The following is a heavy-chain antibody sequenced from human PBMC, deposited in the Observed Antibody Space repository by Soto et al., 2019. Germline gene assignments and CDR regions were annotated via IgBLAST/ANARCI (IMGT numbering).Heavy chain of an antibody. V-gene: IGHV3-23*01. CDR1: GFTFSSYA. CDR2: ISGSGGST. J-gene: IGHJ3*02. D-gene: IGHD3-10*01. CDR3: AKDWHYYGSGTKIDAFDI. Sequence: GGSLRLSCAASGFTFSSYAMSWVRQAPGKGLEWVSAISGSGGSTYYADSVKGRFTISRDNSKNTLYLQMNSLRAEDTAVYYCAKDWHYYGSGTKIDAFDIWGQGAMVTVSS.